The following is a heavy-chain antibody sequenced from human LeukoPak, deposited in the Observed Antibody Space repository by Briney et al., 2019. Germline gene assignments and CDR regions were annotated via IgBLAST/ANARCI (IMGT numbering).Heavy chain of an antibody. CDR1: GGSVSSGRYY. D-gene: IGHD3-22*01. CDR2: IYYSGST. CDR3: ARGGGSTYYYDSSGYYYPGYYFDY. J-gene: IGHJ4*02. Sequence: SETLSLACTVSGGSVSSGRYYWGWIRQPPWKGLEWIGSIYYSGSTYYNPSLKSRVTISVDTSKNQFSLKLSSVTAADTAVYYCARGGGSTYYYDSSGYYYPGYYFDYWGQGTLVTVSS. V-gene: IGHV4-39*01.